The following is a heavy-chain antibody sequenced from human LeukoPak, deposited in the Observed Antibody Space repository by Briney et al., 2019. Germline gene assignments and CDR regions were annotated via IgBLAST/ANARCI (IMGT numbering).Heavy chain of an antibody. Sequence: GGSLRLSCAVSGFPLSSYAMSWVRQAPGKGLEWVSIIYSGGSTFYADSVKGRFTISRDNSKNTLYLQMNSLRAEDTAVYYCARGGSYLSAFDIWGQGTMVTVSS. CDR1: GFPLSSYA. CDR2: IYSGGST. D-gene: IGHD1-26*01. J-gene: IGHJ3*02. V-gene: IGHV3-53*01. CDR3: ARGGSYLSAFDI.